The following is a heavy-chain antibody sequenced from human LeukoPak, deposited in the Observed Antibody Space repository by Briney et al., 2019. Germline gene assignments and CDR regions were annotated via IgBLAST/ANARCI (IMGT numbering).Heavy chain of an antibody. J-gene: IGHJ4*02. Sequence: PGRSLRLSCAASGFTFSSYAMSWVRQAPGKGLEWVSAISGSGGSTYYADSVKGRFTISRDNSKNTLYLQMNSLRAEDTAVYYCAKDRGAAAGSLPPDDYWGQGTPVTVSS. CDR2: ISGSGGST. CDR3: AKDRGAAAGSLPPDDY. D-gene: IGHD6-13*01. CDR1: GFTFSSYA. V-gene: IGHV3-23*01.